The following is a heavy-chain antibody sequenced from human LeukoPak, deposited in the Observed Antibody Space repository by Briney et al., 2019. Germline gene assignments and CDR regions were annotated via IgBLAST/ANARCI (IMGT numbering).Heavy chain of an antibody. D-gene: IGHD3-16*01. CDR2: MYYGGST. Sequence: SETLSLTCTVSGGSISHYYCSWIRQSPGKALEWIGYMYYGGSTNYNPSLKSRVTISVDTPKSRFSLTLSSVTPADTAVYYCATVDYVWGSFDWGQGTLVTASS. CDR1: GGSISHYY. V-gene: IGHV4-59*01. CDR3: ATVDYVWGSFD. J-gene: IGHJ4*02.